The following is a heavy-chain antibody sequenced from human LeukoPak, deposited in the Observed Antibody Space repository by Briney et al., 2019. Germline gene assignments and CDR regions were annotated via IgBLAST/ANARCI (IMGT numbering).Heavy chain of an antibody. CDR2: TSGSGGAT. CDR1: GFTFSNYA. V-gene: IGHV3-23*01. Sequence: GRSQRLSRAASGFTFSNYAMSWVRQATGKGLEWVSSTSGSGGATYYADSVKGRFTISRDNSRHTLLLQTNSLRAEDTAVYYCATDRPNYCADNGHYYRRSGDYWGERNLVTVSS. D-gene: IGHD3-22*01. CDR3: ATDRPNYCADNGHYYRRSGDY. J-gene: IGHJ4*02.